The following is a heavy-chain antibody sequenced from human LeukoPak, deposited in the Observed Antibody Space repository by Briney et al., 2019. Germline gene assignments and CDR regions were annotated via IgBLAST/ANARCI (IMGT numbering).Heavy chain of an antibody. D-gene: IGHD3-22*01. V-gene: IGHV3-23*01. CDR2: ISGSGGST. J-gene: IGHJ4*02. CDR3: AKGGYDSSGYYYMDYFDY. Sequence: PGGSLRLSCAASGFTFSSYAMSWVRQAPGKGLEWVSAISGSGGSTYYADSVKGRFTISRDNSKNTLYLQMNSLRAEDTAVYYCAKGGYDSSGYYYMDYFDYWGQGTLVTVSS. CDR1: GFTFSSYA.